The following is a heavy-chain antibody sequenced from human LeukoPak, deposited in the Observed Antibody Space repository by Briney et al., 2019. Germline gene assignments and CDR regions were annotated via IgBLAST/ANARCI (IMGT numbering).Heavy chain of an antibody. J-gene: IGHJ6*03. D-gene: IGHD3-3*01. CDR2: VYSGGST. CDR3: ARTHYDFWSGYYYYYYYMDV. V-gene: IGHV4-59*11. Sequence: PSETLSLTCTVSGGSISSHYWSWIRQPPGKGLGWIGYVYSGGSTNYNPSLKSRVTISVDTSKNQFSLKLSSVTAADTAVYYCARTHYDFWSGYYYYYYYMDVLGKGTTVTVSS. CDR1: GGSISSHY.